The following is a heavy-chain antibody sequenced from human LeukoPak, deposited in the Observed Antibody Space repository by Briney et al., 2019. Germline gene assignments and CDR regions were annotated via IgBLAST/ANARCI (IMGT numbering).Heavy chain of an antibody. D-gene: IGHD2-21*02. CDR1: GYIFTTYA. CDR2: IIPIFGTA. Sequence: ASVKVSCKTSGYIFTTYAIHWVRQAPGRGLEWMGGIIPIFGTANYAQKFQGRVTITADESTSTAYMELSSLRSEDTAVYYCARVDCGGDCNWFDPWGQGTLVTVSS. V-gene: IGHV1-69*13. J-gene: IGHJ5*02. CDR3: ARVDCGGDCNWFDP.